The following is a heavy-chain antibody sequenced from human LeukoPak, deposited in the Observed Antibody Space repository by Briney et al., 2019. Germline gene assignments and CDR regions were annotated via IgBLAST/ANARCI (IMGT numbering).Heavy chain of an antibody. V-gene: IGHV1-24*01. CDR2: FDPEDGET. J-gene: IGHJ6*03. CDR3: ARDTKVHCSSTSCYQTPYYYYMDV. D-gene: IGHD2-2*01. Sequence: GASVKVSCKVSGYTLTELSMHWVRHAPGKGLEWMGGFDPEDGETIYAQKFQGRVTMTEDTSTDTAYMELSSLRSEDTAVYYCARDTKVHCSSTSCYQTPYYYYMDVWGKGTTVTVSS. CDR1: GYTLTELS.